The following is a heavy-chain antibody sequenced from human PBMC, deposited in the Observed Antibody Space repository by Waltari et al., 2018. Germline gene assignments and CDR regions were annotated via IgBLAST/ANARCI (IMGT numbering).Heavy chain of an antibody. J-gene: IGHJ4*02. CDR1: GDSMGSSDW. CDR3: ARDRGRGLYLDS. Sequence: QLQLQESGPGLVKPSGTLSLTCAVSGDSMGSSDWWRGVRQSPGKGLEWLGQVHRRGRSNRNPSFASRVTISVDTYYNQFSLRLTSAIAADTAVYYCARDRGRGLYLDSWGPGTLVSVSP. D-gene: IGHD2-15*01. CDR2: VHRRGRS. V-gene: IGHV4-4*02.